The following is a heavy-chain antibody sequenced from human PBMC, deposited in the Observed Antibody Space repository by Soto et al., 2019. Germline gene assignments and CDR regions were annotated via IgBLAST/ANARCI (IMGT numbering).Heavy chain of an antibody. CDR2: IIPIFGTA. D-gene: IGHD1-26*01. CDR1: GGTFSSYA. Sequence: QVQLVQSGAEVKKPGSSVKVSCKASGGTFSSYAISWVRQAPGQGLEWMGGIIPIFGTANYAQKFQGRVTITADESTSTAYMELGSLRSEGTAVYYCARDRIVGARYYYYGMDVWGQGTTVTVSS. CDR3: ARDRIVGARYYYYGMDV. J-gene: IGHJ6*02. V-gene: IGHV1-69*12.